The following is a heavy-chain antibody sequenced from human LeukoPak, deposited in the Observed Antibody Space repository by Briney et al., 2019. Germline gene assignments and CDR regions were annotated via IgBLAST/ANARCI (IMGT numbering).Heavy chain of an antibody. V-gene: IGHV4-34*01. Sequence: PSETLSLTCAVYGGSFSGYYWSWIRQPPGKGLEWIGEINHSGSTNYNPSLKSRVTISVDTSKNQSSLKLSSVTAADTAVYYCASSYDILTSYGMDVWGQGTTVTVSS. CDR2: INHSGST. D-gene: IGHD3-9*01. J-gene: IGHJ6*02. CDR3: ASSYDILTSYGMDV. CDR1: GGSFSGYY.